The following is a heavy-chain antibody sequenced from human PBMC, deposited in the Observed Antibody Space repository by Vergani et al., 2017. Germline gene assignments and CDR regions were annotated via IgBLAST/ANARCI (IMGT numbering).Heavy chain of an antibody. J-gene: IGHJ5*02. CDR2: IYPGDSKA. CDR1: GYIFSNYW. V-gene: IGHV5-51*03. D-gene: IGHD6-13*01. CDR3: ARLPYSSRWTDPFDP. Sequence: EVHLVQSGAEVKKPGESLKISCGGSGYIFSNYWIAWVRQMPGKGLEWMGIIYPGDSKAKYNPSFQGQVTVSADKSSSTAYLQWNTLQAPDTAIYYCARLPYSSRWTDPFDPWGQGTLVTVSS.